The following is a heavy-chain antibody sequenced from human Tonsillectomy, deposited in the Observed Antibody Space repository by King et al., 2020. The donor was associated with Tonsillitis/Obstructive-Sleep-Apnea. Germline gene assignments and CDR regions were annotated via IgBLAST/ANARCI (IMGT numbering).Heavy chain of an antibody. Sequence: QLVQSGAEVKKPGASVKVSCKASGYSFTSHGFSWVRQAPGQGLEWMGWISAYNGNTNYAQKFQGRVTMTTDTSTSTAYMELRTLRSDDTAVYYCARDPLSRLVVVGAPNYYYYMDVGGKGTTVTVSS. J-gene: IGHJ6*03. CDR1: GYSFTSHG. CDR3: ARDPLSRLVVVGAPNYYYYMDV. V-gene: IGHV1-18*01. CDR2: ISAYNGNT. D-gene: IGHD2-21*01.